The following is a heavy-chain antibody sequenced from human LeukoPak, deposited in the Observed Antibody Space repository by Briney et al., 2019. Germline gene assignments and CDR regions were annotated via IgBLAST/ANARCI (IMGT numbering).Heavy chain of an antibody. V-gene: IGHV1-2*04. Sequence: GASVKVSCTASGYTFTGYYMHWVRQAPGQGLEWMGWINPNSGGTNYAQKFQGWVTMTRDTSISTAYMELSRLRSDDTAVYYCARGDSSSWGWFDPWGQGTLVTVSS. CDR3: ARGDSSSWGWFDP. CDR2: INPNSGGT. CDR1: GYTFTGYY. J-gene: IGHJ5*02. D-gene: IGHD6-13*01.